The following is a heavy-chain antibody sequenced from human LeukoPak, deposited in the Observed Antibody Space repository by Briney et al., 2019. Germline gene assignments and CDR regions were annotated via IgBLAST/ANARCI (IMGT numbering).Heavy chain of an antibody. D-gene: IGHD3-10*01. CDR1: GFTFSSYT. Sequence: PGGSLRLSCAASGFTFSSYTMNWVRQAPGKGLEWVALISPDGSDKFYTDSVKGRFTISRDNSKNTLYLQMSSLRAEDTAVYYCAKRPASGSYVGAFDIWGQGTMVTVSS. CDR2: ISPDGSDK. V-gene: IGHV3-30*18. J-gene: IGHJ3*02. CDR3: AKRPASGSYVGAFDI.